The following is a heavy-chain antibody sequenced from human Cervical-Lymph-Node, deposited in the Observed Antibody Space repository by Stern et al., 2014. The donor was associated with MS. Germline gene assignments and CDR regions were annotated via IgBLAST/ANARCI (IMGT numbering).Heavy chain of an antibody. V-gene: IGHV3-30*18. CDR2: ISYDGSDK. Sequence: VKLVESGGGVVQPGRSLRLSCAASGFSFSTSGMHWVRQAPGKGLDWVAVISYDGSDKDYGDSVKGRFTISRDNSKNTVYLQMNSVRAEDTAVYYCANAAALSCRSPSCYKAFEYWGQGILVTVSS. J-gene: IGHJ4*02. CDR1: GFSFSTSG. CDR3: ANAAALSCRSPSCYKAFEY. D-gene: IGHD2-2*02.